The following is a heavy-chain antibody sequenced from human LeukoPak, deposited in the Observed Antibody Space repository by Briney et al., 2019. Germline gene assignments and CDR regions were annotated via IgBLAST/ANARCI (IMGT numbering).Heavy chain of an antibody. V-gene: IGHV1-69*13. Sequence: SVKVSCKASGGTFSSYAISWVRQAPGQGLEWMGGIIPIFGTANYAQTFQGRVTITADESTSTAYMELSSLRAEDTAVYYCARETEAWFDPWGQGTLVTVSS. CDR1: GGTFSSYA. J-gene: IGHJ5*02. CDR2: IIPIFGTA. CDR3: ARETEAWFDP.